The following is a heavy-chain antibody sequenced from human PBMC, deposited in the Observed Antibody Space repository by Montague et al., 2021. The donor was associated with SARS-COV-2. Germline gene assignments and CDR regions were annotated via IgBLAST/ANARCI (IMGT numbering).Heavy chain of an antibody. CDR1: GFSLSTSGMC. V-gene: IGHV2-70*01. CDR2: SDWXDDK. CDR3: ARSFSIFGVVIIPAYFDY. D-gene: IGHD3-3*01. J-gene: IGHJ4*02. Sequence: PALVKPTQTLTLTCTFSGFSLSTSGMCASWIRQPPGKALEWLALSDWXDDKYYSTSLRTRLTISKDTSKNQVVLTMTNMDPVDTATYYCARSFSIFGVVIIPAYFDYWGQGTLVTVSS.